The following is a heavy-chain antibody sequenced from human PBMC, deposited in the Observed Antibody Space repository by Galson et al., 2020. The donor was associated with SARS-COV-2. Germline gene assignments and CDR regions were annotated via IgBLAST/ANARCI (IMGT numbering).Heavy chain of an antibody. CDR3: ARGVAVTALVDY. CDR2: IYSSGST. J-gene: IGHJ4*02. D-gene: IGHD6-19*01. Sequence: SETLSLTCTVSGCSISSTSYFWGWIHQPPGRGLECIGTIYSSGSTYYNPSLKSRVTISTDTSKNQVSLKLSSRTAADTAVYYCARGVAVTALVDYWGRGTLVTVSS. V-gene: IGHV4-39*07. CDR1: GCSISSTSYF.